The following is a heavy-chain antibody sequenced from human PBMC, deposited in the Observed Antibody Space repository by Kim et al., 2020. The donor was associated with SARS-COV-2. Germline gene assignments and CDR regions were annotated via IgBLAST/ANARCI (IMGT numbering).Heavy chain of an antibody. D-gene: IGHD5-12*01. V-gene: IGHV3-23*01. J-gene: IGHJ4*02. Sequence: GGSLRLSCAASGFTFSSHGMSWVRQAPGKGLEWVSGIIGSGGSTYYADSVQGRFTISRDNSKNTLYLQMNSLRAEDTAVYYCAKDRRQYSGYDGFDYWGQGTLVTVSS. CDR3: AKDRRQYSGYDGFDY. CDR2: IIGSGGST. CDR1: GFTFSSHG.